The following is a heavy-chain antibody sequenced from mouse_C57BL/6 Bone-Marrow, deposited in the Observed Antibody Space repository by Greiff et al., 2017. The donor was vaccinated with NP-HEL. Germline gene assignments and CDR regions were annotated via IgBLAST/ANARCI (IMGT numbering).Heavy chain of an antibody. Sequence: DVKLVESGGGLVKPGGSLKLSCAASGFTFSSYTMSWVRQTPEKRLEWVATISGGGGNTYYPDSVKGRFTISRDNAKNTLYLQMSSLRSEDTALYYCARRTGTDYWGQGTTLTVSS. D-gene: IGHD4-1*01. V-gene: IGHV5-9*01. CDR3: ARRTGTDY. CDR1: GFTFSSYT. CDR2: ISGGGGNT. J-gene: IGHJ2*01.